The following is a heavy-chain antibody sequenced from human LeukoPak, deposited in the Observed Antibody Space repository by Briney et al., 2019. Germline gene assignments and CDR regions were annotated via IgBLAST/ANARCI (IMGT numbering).Heavy chain of an antibody. V-gene: IGHV3-30*18. CDR2: ISYDGSNK. J-gene: IGHJ4*02. CDR1: GFTFSSYG. Sequence: GGSLRLSCAASGFTFSSYGMHWVRQAPGKGLVWVAVISYDGSNKYYADSVKGRFTISRDNSKNTLYLQMNSLRAEDTAVYYCAKDGGWWELLGGFLDYWGQGTLVTVSS. D-gene: IGHD1-26*01. CDR3: AKDGGWWELLGGFLDY.